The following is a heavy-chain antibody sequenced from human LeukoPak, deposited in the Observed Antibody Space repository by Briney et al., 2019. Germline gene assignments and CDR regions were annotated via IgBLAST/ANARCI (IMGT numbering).Heavy chain of an antibody. Sequence: ASVKVSCKASGYTFTGYYMHWVRQAPGQGLEWMGWINPNSGGTNYAQKFQGRVTMTRDTSISTAYMELSSLRSEDTAVYYCARVGAFDYDFDYWGQGTLVTVSS. CDR3: ARVGAFDYDFDY. D-gene: IGHD3-9*01. J-gene: IGHJ4*02. V-gene: IGHV1-2*02. CDR1: GYTFTGYY. CDR2: INPNSGGT.